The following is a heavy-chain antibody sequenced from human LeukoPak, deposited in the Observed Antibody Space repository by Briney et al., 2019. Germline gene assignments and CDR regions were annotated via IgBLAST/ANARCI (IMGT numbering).Heavy chain of an antibody. D-gene: IGHD4-11*01. J-gene: IGHJ4*02. CDR3: ATYSFDSNSFSYAGGFFDY. CDR1: RHTLTELS. V-gene: IGHV1-24*01. CDR2: FDPEDGET. Sequence: ASVKVSCKVSRHTLTELSMHWVRQAPGKGLEWMGGFDPEDGETIYAQKFQGRVTMTEDTSTDTAYIELSSLRSEDTAMYYCATYSFDSNSFSYAGGFFDYWGQGTLVTVSS.